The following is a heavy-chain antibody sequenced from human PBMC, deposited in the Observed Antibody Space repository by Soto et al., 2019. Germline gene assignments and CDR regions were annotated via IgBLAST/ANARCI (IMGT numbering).Heavy chain of an antibody. CDR3: ARGITMVRGVGLFYFDY. D-gene: IGHD3-10*01. CDR1: GGSISSGGYY. Sequence: QVQLQELGPGLVKPSQTLSLTCTVSGGSISSGGYYWNWIRQHPGKGLEWIGYIYYSGSTYYNPSLKSRITISVDTSKNQFSLKLNSVTAADTAVYYCARGITMVRGVGLFYFDYWGQGTLVTVSS. CDR2: IYYSGST. J-gene: IGHJ4*02. V-gene: IGHV4-31*03.